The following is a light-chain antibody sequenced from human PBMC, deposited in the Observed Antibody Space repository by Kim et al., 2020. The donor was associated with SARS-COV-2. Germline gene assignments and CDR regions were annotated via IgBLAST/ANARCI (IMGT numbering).Light chain of an antibody. CDR3: QHHGT. Sequence: ALAASVEDKVTITCRASRSISAWLAWYRQKPGEAPRHLIYHAASWQSGGPPRLGGSGYGTEFTRTVDSRQPGDSATDYCQHHGTFGLGTKVDS. CDR2: HAA. CDR1: RSISAW. J-gene: IGKJ3*01. V-gene: IGKV1-5*01.